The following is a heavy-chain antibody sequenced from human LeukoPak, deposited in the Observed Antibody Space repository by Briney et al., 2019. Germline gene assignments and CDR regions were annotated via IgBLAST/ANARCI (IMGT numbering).Heavy chain of an antibody. J-gene: IGHJ3*02. CDR3: ARVLVLAFITGTLDAFDI. V-gene: IGHV3-48*01. CDR1: GFTFSSYS. CDR2: ISSSSSTI. D-gene: IGHD1-7*01. Sequence: GGSLRLSCAASGFTFSSYSMNWVRQAPGKGLEWVSYISSSSSTIYYADSVKGRFTISRDNAKNSLYLQMNGLRAEDTAVYYCARVLVLAFITGTLDAFDIWGQGTMVTVSS.